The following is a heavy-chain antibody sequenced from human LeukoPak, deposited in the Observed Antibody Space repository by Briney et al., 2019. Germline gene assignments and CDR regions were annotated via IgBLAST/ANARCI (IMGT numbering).Heavy chain of an antibody. Sequence: ASVKVSCKASGYTFTGYYMHWVRQAPGQGLEWMGWINPNSGGTNYAQKFQERVTITRDMSTSTAYMELSSLRSEDTAVYYCAADRPRGSKYYDFWSGYYKAYYYGMDVWGQGTTVTVSS. CDR2: INPNSGGT. J-gene: IGHJ6*02. D-gene: IGHD3-3*01. V-gene: IGHV1-2*02. CDR1: GYTFTGYY. CDR3: AADRPRGSKYYDFWSGYYKAYYYGMDV.